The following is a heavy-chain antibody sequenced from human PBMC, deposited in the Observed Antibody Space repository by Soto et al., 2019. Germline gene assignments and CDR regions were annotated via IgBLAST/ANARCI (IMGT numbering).Heavy chain of an antibody. D-gene: IGHD3-22*01. CDR3: ASLVSYYYDSSGGEDFDF. Sequence: QVQLQESGPGVVKPSQTLSLTCSVSGASVSSANYYWSWIRQSPGRGLEWIGHIYNSGSTYYNPSLKSRVTMSEDTSKSQFSLRLTSVTAADTAVYYCASLVSYYYDSSGGEDFDFWGQGTMVTVSS. V-gene: IGHV4-30-4*01. CDR2: IYNSGST. J-gene: IGHJ3*01. CDR1: GASVSSANYY.